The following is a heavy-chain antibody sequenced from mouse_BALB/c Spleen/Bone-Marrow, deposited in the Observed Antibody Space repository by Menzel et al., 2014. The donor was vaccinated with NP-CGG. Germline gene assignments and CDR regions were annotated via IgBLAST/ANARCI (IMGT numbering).Heavy chain of an antibody. CDR2: INPDSSTR. D-gene: IGHD1-1*01. J-gene: IGHJ3*01. CDR3: ARLSYYGRSAY. Sequence: EVKVVESGGGLVQPGGSLKLSCAASGFDFSRYWMSWVRQTPGKGLEWIGEINPDSSTRNYTPSLKDKFIISRDNAKNTLYLQMSKVISDDTALYYCARLSYYGRSAYWGQGTLVTVSA. V-gene: IGHV4-1*02. CDR1: GFDFSRYW.